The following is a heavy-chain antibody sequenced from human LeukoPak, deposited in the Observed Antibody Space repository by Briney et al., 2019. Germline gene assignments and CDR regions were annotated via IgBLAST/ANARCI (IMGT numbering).Heavy chain of an antibody. CDR2: IYYSGST. J-gene: IGHJ3*02. CDR1: GGSISSSSYY. D-gene: IGHD6-19*01. Sequence: SETLSLACTVSGGSISSSSYYWGWIRQPPGKGLEWFGSIYYSGSTYYNPSLKSRVTISVDTSKNQFSLKLSSVTAADTAVYYCARGWQWLDSDAFDIWGQGTMVTVSS. CDR3: ARGWQWLDSDAFDI. V-gene: IGHV4-39*01.